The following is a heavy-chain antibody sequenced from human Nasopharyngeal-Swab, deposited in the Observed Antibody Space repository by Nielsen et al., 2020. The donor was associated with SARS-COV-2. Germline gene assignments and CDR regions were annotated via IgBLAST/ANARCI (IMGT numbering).Heavy chain of an antibody. CDR3: ARERLGYCSSTSCYGGERYYYYYYMDV. Sequence: WIRQPPGKGLEWIGYIYYSGSTYYNPSLKSRVTISVDTSKNQFSLKLSSVTAADTAVYYCARERLGYCSSTSCYGGERYYYYYYMDVWGKGTTVTVSS. CDR2: IYYSGST. D-gene: IGHD2-2*01. V-gene: IGHV4-30-4*01. J-gene: IGHJ6*03.